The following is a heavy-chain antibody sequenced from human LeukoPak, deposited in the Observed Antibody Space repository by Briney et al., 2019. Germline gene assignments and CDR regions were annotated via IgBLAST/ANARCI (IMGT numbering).Heavy chain of an antibody. CDR3: ARGSGSDPWPIFDP. J-gene: IGHJ5*02. D-gene: IGHD3-10*01. V-gene: IGHV4-34*01. CDR2: INHSGST. Sequence: SETLSLTCAVYGGSFSGYYWSWIRQPPGKGLEWNGEINHSGSTNYNPSLKSRVTISVDTSKNHFSLKLTSVTAADTAVYYCARGSGSDPWPIFDPWGQGTLVTVSS. CDR1: GGSFSGYY.